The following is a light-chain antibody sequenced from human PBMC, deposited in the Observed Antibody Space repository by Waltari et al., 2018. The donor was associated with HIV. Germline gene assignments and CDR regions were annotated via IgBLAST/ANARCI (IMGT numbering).Light chain of an antibody. CDR3: QSFDIRLRNWV. V-gene: IGLV1-40*01. CDR1: SSNIGAGPD. J-gene: IGLJ3*02. CDR2: SNY. Sequence: QSVLTQPPSVSGAPGQIVTIPCTGSSSNIGAGPDVHWCQQLPATAPRLLIHSNYNRPPGVPEGFAGSKSGTSASLTISGLQAEDDADYFCQSFDIRLRNWVLGGGARVTVL.